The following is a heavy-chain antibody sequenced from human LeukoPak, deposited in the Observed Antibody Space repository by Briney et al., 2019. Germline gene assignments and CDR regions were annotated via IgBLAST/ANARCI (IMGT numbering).Heavy chain of an antibody. D-gene: IGHD6-6*01. CDR2: INAGNGNT. Sequence: ASVKVSCKASGYTFTSYAMHWVRQAPGQRLEWMGWINAGNGNTKYSQEFQGRVTITRDTSASTAYMELSSLRSEDMAVYYCARGSIAARPYYYYMDVWGKGTTVTVSS. CDR1: GYTFTSYA. V-gene: IGHV1-3*03. J-gene: IGHJ6*03. CDR3: ARGSIAARPYYYYMDV.